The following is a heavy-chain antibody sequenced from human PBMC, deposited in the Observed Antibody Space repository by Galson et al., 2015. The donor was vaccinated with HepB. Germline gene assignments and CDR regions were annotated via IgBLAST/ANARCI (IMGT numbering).Heavy chain of an antibody. CDR3: AREKSPRWGRSRSPFDY. Sequence: SLRLSCAASGFTFTTFPMHWVRQAPGKGLEWVADISYDDRNKYYADSVKGRFTISRDNSRNTLYLQMNSLRAEDTAVYYCAREKSPRWGRSRSPFDYWGQGTVVTVSS. CDR2: ISYDDRNK. D-gene: IGHD6-6*01. CDR1: GFTFTTFP. J-gene: IGHJ4*02. V-gene: IGHV3-30*04.